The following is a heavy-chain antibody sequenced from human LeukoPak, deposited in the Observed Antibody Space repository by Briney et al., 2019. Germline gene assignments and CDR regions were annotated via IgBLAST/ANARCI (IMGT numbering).Heavy chain of an antibody. CDR1: GFPFSSYG. J-gene: IGHJ5*02. Sequence: GMSLRLSCAASGFPFSSYGMHWVRQAPGKGLEWVAAISNDGNNKFYADSVKGRFTISRDNPKNTMNLQMNSLRAEDTAVYYCARALPATIGYNWFDPWGQGTLVTVSS. D-gene: IGHD5-12*01. V-gene: IGHV3-30*03. CDR3: ARALPATIGYNWFDP. CDR2: ISNDGNNK.